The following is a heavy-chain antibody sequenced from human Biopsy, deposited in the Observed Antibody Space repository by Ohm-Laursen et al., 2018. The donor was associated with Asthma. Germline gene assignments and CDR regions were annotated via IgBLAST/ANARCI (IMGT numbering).Heavy chain of an antibody. CDR1: ASYIWTPDYH. CDR3: ARVASYGDVYFGIDV. D-gene: IGHD4-17*01. J-gene: IGHJ6*02. V-gene: IGHV4-30-4*01. Sequence: TLSLTSTVSASYIWTPDYHRPGLRQSPGKVPDIIGFVFYSESTHYSRSLESRLYISIDTTRNEFSMRLRSLAAADTAVYFCARVASYGDVYFGIDVWGPGTTVSVS. CDR2: VFYSEST.